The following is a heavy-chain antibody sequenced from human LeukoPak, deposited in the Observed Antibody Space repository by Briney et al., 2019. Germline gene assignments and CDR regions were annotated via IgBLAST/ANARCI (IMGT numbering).Heavy chain of an antibody. CDR1: GFTFGDHY. J-gene: IGHJ4*02. CDR2: IRHKVRSYTT. D-gene: IGHD6-13*01. Sequence: QPGGSLRLSCVASGFTFGDHYMDWVRQAPGKGLEWVGRIRHKVRSYTTEYAASVKGRFTISRDDSKNSLYLQMNSLKTEDTAVYYCARGQEYSSSWYVGDHWGQGTLVTVS. CDR3: ARGQEYSSSWYVGDH. V-gene: IGHV3-72*01.